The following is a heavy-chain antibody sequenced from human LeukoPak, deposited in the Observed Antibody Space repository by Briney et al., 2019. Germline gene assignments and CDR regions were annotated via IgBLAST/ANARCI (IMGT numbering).Heavy chain of an antibody. CDR3: ARSIAGVFDY. J-gene: IGHJ4*02. V-gene: IGHV4-38-2*02. CDR2: FFHSGKT. D-gene: IGHD6-6*01. Sequence: SETLSLTCTVSAYSISSGYYWGWIRQPPGKGLGWIGNFFHSGKTYNNPSLNSRVTISVDTSQNPFPLKRSSVTAADTAVYYCARSIAGVFDYWGQGTLVTVSS. CDR1: AYSISSGYY.